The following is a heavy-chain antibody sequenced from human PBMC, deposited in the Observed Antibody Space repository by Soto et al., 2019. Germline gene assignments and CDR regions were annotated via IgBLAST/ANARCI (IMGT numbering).Heavy chain of an antibody. J-gene: IGHJ5*02. D-gene: IGHD2-2*01. CDR2: IDPRYSYT. CDR3: ARLYCSSSTCDSWFDP. V-gene: IGHV5-10-1*01. Sequence: GESLKISCTGFGYTFTTFWISWVRQMPGRGLEWMGRIDPRYSYTNYSPSFQGHVTISADKSISTAYLQWGSLKASDTAMYYCARLYCSSSTCDSWFDPWGQGTLVTVSS. CDR1: GYTFTTFW.